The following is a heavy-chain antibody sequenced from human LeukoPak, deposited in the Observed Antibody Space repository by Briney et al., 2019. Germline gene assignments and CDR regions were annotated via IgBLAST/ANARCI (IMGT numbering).Heavy chain of an antibody. Sequence: GGSLRLSCAASGFTFSSYSMNWVRQAPGKGLEWVSSISSSSSYIYYADSVKGRFTISRDNAKNSLYLQMNSLRAEDTAVYYCARDHVIGSYYYDSSGYLPLDYWGQGTLVTVSS. CDR3: ARDHVIGSYYYDSSGYLPLDY. V-gene: IGHV3-21*01. CDR2: ISSSSSYI. CDR1: GFTFSSYS. D-gene: IGHD3-22*01. J-gene: IGHJ4*02.